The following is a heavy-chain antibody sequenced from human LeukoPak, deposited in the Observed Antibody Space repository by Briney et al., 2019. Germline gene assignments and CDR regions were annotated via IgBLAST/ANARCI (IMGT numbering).Heavy chain of an antibody. J-gene: IGHJ4*02. CDR1: GYSFTSYW. CDR3: ARGYCSGGSCYSAPLDY. Sequence: GESLKISCKGSGYSFTSYWIGWVRQMPGKGLEWMGIIYPGDSDTRYSPSFQGQVTISADKSISTAYLQWSSLKASDTAMYYCARGYCSGGSCYSAPLDYWGQGTLVTVSS. CDR2: IYPGDSDT. D-gene: IGHD2-15*01. V-gene: IGHV5-51*01.